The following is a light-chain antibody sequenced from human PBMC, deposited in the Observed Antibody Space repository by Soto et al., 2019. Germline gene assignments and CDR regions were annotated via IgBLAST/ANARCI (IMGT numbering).Light chain of an antibody. J-gene: IGLJ2*01. CDR2: RNN. CDR1: SSNIGSKY. Sequence: QSVLTQPPSASGTPGQRVTISCSGSSSNIGSKYAYWYQQLPGRAPKLLIYRNNQRPSGVPDRFSGSKSGTSASLAISGLRSADEADYYCAAWDDSLSGVVFGGGTKLTVL. V-gene: IGLV1-47*01. CDR3: AAWDDSLSGVV.